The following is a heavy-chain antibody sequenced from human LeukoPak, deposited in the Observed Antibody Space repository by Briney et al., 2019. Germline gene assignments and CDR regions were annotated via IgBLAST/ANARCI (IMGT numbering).Heavy chain of an antibody. CDR2: ISAYNGNT. V-gene: IGHV1-18*01. Sequence: ASVKVSCKASGYTFTSYGISWVRQAPGQGLEWMGWISAYNGNTNYAQKLQGRVTMTTDKSTSTAYMELSSLRSEDTAVYYCARDLSYPALRYYYYGMDVWGQGTTVTVSS. CDR1: GYTFTSYG. CDR3: ARDLSYPALRYYYYGMDV. D-gene: IGHD1-26*01. J-gene: IGHJ6*02.